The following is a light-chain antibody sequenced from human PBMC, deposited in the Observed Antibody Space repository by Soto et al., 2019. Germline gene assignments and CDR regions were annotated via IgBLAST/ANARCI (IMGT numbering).Light chain of an antibody. CDR3: SSYTSSSTLV. CDR1: SSDVGGYNY. V-gene: IGLV2-14*01. CDR2: EVT. Sequence: QSALTQPASVSGSPGQSITISCTGTSSDVGGYNYVSWYQQHPGKAPKLMIYEVTNRPSGVSNRFSGYKSGNTASLTISGRQAEEEADYYCSSYTSSSTLVFGGGTKVTVL. J-gene: IGLJ3*02.